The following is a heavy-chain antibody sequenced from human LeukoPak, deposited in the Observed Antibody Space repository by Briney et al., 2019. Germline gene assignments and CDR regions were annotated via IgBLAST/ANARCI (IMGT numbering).Heavy chain of an antibody. V-gene: IGHV4-4*07. D-gene: IGHD6-13*01. CDR1: GGSISSYY. J-gene: IGHJ5*02. Sequence: PSETLSLTCTVSGGSISSYYWSWIRQPAGKGLEWIGRIYTSGSTNYNPSLKSQVTMSVDTSKNQFSLKLSSVTAADTAVYYCARERVVAAAGYNWFDPWGQGTLVTVSS. CDR2: IYTSGST. CDR3: ARERVVAAAGYNWFDP.